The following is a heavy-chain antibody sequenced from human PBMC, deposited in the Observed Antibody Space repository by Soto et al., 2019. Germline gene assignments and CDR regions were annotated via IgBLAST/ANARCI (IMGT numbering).Heavy chain of an antibody. CDR3: AKVGYAASGAFDI. CDR1: GFTFSSYA. Sequence: GSLLLPCAASGFTFSSYAMSWVRQAPGKGLEWVSAISGSGGSTYYADSVKGRFTISRDNSKNTLYLQMNSLRAEDTAVYYCAKVGYAASGAFDIWGQGTMVTV. D-gene: IGHD6-13*01. J-gene: IGHJ3*02. CDR2: ISGSGGST. V-gene: IGHV3-23*01.